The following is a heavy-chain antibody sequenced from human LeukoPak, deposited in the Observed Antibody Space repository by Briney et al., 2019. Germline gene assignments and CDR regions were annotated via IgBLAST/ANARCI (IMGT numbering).Heavy chain of an antibody. Sequence: PGGSLKLSCAASGFPFSSYAMNWVRQAPGKGLEWVSAITGSGGRTYYAASVKGRFTISRNNSKNTLYLQMNSLRAEDTAVYYCAKVPSEYPYYFDYWGQGTLVTVSS. CDR2: ITGSGGRT. CDR3: AKVPSEYPYYFDY. D-gene: IGHD6-6*01. J-gene: IGHJ4*02. CDR1: GFPFSSYA. V-gene: IGHV3-23*01.